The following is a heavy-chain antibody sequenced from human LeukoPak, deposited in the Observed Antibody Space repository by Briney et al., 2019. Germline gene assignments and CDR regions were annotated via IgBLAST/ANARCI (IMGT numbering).Heavy chain of an antibody. J-gene: IGHJ4*02. D-gene: IGHD3-3*01. CDR2: IYYSGST. V-gene: IGHV4-39*01. Sequence: SETLSLTCTVSGGSISSSSYYWGWIRQPPGKELEWIGSIYYSGSTYYNPSLKSRVTISVDTSKNQFSLKLSSVTAADTAVYYCARLGEDFWSGYPDYWGQGTLVTVSS. CDR3: ARLGEDFWSGYPDY. CDR1: GGSISSSSYY.